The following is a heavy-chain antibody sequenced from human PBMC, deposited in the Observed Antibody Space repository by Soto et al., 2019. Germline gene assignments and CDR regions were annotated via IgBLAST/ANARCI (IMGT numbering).Heavy chain of an antibody. CDR1: GGSFSGYY. J-gene: IGHJ6*02. V-gene: IGHV4-34*01. CDR2: INHSGST. D-gene: IGHD3-10*01. Sequence: PSETLSLTCAVYGGSFSGYYWSWIRQPPGKGLEWIGEINHSGSTNYNPSLKSRVTISVDTSKNQFSLKLSSVTAADTAVYYCARYRSYYYGSGSYYSAPPPYGMDVWGQGTTVTVSS. CDR3: ARYRSYYYGSGSYYSAPPPYGMDV.